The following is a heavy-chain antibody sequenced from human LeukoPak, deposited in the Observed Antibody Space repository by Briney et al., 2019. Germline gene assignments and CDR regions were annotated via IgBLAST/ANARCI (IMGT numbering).Heavy chain of an antibody. CDR3: ARGYGSGSYYVY. Sequence: SETLPLTCAVYGGSFVGYYWSWIRQAPGKGLEWIGEINHSGSTNYNPSLKSRVTISVDTSKNLFSLKLRSVAAADTAVYYCARGYGSGSYYVYWGQGTLVTVSS. CDR2: INHSGST. J-gene: IGHJ4*02. CDR1: GGSFVGYY. D-gene: IGHD3-10*01. V-gene: IGHV4-34*01.